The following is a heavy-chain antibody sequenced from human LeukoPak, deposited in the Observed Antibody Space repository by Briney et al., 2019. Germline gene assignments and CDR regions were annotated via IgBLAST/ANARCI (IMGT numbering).Heavy chain of an antibody. V-gene: IGHV3-30*18. D-gene: IGHD2/OR15-2a*01. CDR1: GFHFSSYG. CDR2: ILYDGSNK. CDR3: AKETVGMVYLRDY. J-gene: IGHJ4*02. Sequence: GRSLRLSCAASGFHFSSYGMHWVRQAPGKGLEWVAVILYDGSNKYYAASVKGRFTISRDNSKNTLYLQMNSLRVEDTAVYYCAKETVGMVYLRDYWGQGTLVTVSS.